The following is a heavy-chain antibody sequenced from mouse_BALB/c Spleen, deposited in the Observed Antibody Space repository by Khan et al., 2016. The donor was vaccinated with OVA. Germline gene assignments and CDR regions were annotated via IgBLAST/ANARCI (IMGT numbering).Heavy chain of an antibody. CDR1: GFTFSTYG. D-gene: IGHD1-1*01. CDR3: ARRAYYYDSEGFAY. CDR2: ISSGGSYT. Sequence: VQLKESGGDLVKPAGSLKLSCAASGFTFSTYGMSWVRQTPDKRLEWVATISSGGSYTYYPDSVQGRFTISRDNAKNTLYLQISSLKSEDTAIFYWARRAYYYDSEGFAYWGQGTLVTVSA. V-gene: IGHV5-6*01. J-gene: IGHJ3*01.